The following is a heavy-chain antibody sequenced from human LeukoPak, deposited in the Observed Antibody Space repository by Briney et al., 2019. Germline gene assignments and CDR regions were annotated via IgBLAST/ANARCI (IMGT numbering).Heavy chain of an antibody. CDR1: GYTFTSYA. D-gene: IGHD3-10*01. CDR2: INTNVGNP. CDR3: ARESLTMTTVRGFDT. J-gene: IGHJ5*02. V-gene: IGHV7-4-1*02. Sequence: ASVKVSCKASGYTFTSYAMNWVRQAPGQGLEWMGWINTNVGNPLYAQRFTGRFVFSLDTSVSTAYLQISNLKVEDTAVYYCARESLTMTTVRGFDTWGQGTLVTVSS.